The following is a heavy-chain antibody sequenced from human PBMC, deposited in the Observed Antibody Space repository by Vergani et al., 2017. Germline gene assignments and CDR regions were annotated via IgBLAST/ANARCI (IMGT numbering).Heavy chain of an antibody. V-gene: IGHV3-48*04. J-gene: IGHJ5*02. D-gene: IGHD4-17*01. Sequence: EAQLEESGGDLVQPGGSLRLFCAASGFTFSGYSMNWVRQAPGKGLEWIAHIISTSNTMLYADSVKGRFTISRDNARNSLYLQMNSLRADDTAMYYCARDTGTSKRFDPWGQGTLVTVSS. CDR3: ARDTGTSKRFDP. CDR1: GFTFSGYS. CDR2: IISTSNTM.